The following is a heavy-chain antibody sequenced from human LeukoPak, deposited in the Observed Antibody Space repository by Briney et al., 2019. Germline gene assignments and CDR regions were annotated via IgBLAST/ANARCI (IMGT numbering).Heavy chain of an antibody. CDR3: AGQKDPRPIDY. CDR2: INPSSGGT. V-gene: IGHV1-2*02. CDR1: GYTFIAYY. J-gene: IGHJ4*02. Sequence: ASVKVSCRASGYTFIAYYMHWVRQAPGQGLEWMGWINPSSGGTNYAQKFQGRVTMTRDTSISTAYMELSELRSDDTAVYYCAGQKDPRPIDYWGQGTLITVSS.